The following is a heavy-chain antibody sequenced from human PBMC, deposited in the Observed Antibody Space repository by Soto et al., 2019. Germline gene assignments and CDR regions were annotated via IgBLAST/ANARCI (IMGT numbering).Heavy chain of an antibody. CDR3: ARTSPVLLWFGESLQGNWFDP. CDR2: IYYSGST. Sequence: LSLTCTVSGGSISSGGYYWSWIRQHPGKGLEWIGYIYYSGSTYYNPSLKSRVTISVDTSKNQFSLKLSSVTAADTAVYYCARTSPVLLWFGESLQGNWFDPWGQGTLVTVSS. V-gene: IGHV4-31*03. J-gene: IGHJ5*02. CDR1: GGSISSGGYY. D-gene: IGHD3-10*01.